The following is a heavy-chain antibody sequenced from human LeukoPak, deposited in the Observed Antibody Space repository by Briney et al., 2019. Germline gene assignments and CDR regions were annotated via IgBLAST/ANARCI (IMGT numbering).Heavy chain of an antibody. Sequence: SVKVSCKASGGTFSSYAISWVRQAPGQGLEWMGGIIPIFGTANYAQKFQGRVTITTDESTSTAYMELSSLRSEDTAVYYCAREGVGADDYYYYMDVWGKGTTVTVSS. CDR3: AREGVGADDYYYYMDV. D-gene: IGHD1-26*01. CDR2: IIPIFGTA. J-gene: IGHJ6*03. CDR1: GGTFSSYA. V-gene: IGHV1-69*05.